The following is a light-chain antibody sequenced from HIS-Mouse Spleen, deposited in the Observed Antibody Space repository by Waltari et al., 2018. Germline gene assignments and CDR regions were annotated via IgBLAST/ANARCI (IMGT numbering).Light chain of an antibody. Sequence: NFMLTQPHSVSESPGKTVTIPSTALSGRIPGNYLQWNQQRPGSAPTTVIYEDNQRPSGVPDRFSGSIDSSSNSASLTISGLKTEDEADYYCQSYDSSNSWVFGGGTKLTVL. V-gene: IGLV6-57*02. J-gene: IGLJ3*02. CDR1: SGRIPGNY. CDR3: QSYDSSNSWV. CDR2: EDN.